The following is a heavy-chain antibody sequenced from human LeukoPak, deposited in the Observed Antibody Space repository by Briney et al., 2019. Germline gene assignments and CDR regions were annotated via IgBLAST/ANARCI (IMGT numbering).Heavy chain of an antibody. CDR1: GYSFTTYW. D-gene: IGHD3-22*01. CDR3: ARTYYYDSSGSVTFDY. Sequence: GESLKISCKGSGYSFTTYWIGWVRQMPGKGLEWMGIICPGDSDIRYSPSFQGQVTISADKSISTAYLQWRSLKASDTAMYYCARTYYYDSSGSVTFDYWGQGTLVTVSS. V-gene: IGHV5-51*01. J-gene: IGHJ4*02. CDR2: ICPGDSDI.